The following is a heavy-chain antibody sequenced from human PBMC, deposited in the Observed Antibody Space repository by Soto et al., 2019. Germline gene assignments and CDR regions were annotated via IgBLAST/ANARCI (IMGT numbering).Heavy chain of an antibody. CDR2: ISWNSGSI. V-gene: IGHV3-9*01. Sequence: GGSLRLSCAASGFTFDDYAMHWVRQAPGKGLEWVSGISWNSGSIGYADSVKGRFTISRDNAKNSLYLQMNSLRAEDTALYYCAKSPPSDKQNYDFWTSTGYFDYWGQGTLVTVSS. CDR3: AKSPPSDKQNYDFWTSTGYFDY. D-gene: IGHD3-3*01. CDR1: GFTFDDYA. J-gene: IGHJ4*02.